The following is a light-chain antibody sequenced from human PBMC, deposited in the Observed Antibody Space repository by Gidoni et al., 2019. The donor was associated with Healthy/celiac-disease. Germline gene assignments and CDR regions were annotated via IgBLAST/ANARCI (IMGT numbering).Light chain of an antibody. CDR2: AAS. CDR1: QSISSY. CDR3: QQSYSTLRT. J-gene: IGKJ1*01. Sequence: DIQMTQSPSSLSASVGDRVTITCRASQSISSYINWYQQKPGKAPKLLIYAASSLQSGVPSRFSGSGSGIDFTLTISSLQPEDFATYYCQQSYSTLRTFGQGTKVEIK. V-gene: IGKV1-39*01.